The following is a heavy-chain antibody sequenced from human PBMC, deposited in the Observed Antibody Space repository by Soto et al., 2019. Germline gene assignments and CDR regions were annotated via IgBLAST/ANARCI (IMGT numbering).Heavy chain of an antibody. V-gene: IGHV3-30*18. CDR3: AKTVLLRDGYKNRRYYFDY. Sequence: PGGSLRLSCAASGFTFSSYGMHWVRQAPGKGLEWVAVISYDGSNKYYADSVKGRFTISRDNSKNTLYLQMNSLRAEDTAVYYCAKTVLLRDGYKNRRYYFDYWGQGNLVTVSS. CDR2: ISYDGSNK. CDR1: GFTFSSYG. J-gene: IGHJ4*02. D-gene: IGHD5-12*01.